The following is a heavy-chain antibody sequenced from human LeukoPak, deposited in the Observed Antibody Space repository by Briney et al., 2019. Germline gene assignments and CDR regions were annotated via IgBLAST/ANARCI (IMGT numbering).Heavy chain of an antibody. CDR3: VRRAGAYSHPYDY. CDR2: IYSDNT. V-gene: IGHV3-53*01. Sequence: PGGSLRLSCTVSGFTVSSNSMSWLRQAPGKGLEWVSFIYSDNTHYSDSVQGRFTISRDNSKNTLYLQIKILRADDQAVYFRVRRAGAYSHPYDYWGQGTLVTVSS. D-gene: IGHD4/OR15-4a*01. CDR1: GFTVSSNS. J-gene: IGHJ4*02.